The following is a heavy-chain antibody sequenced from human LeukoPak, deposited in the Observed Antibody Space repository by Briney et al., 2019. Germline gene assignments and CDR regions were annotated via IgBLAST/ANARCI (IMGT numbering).Heavy chain of an antibody. V-gene: IGHV1-18*01. D-gene: IGHD6-13*01. CDR2: ISAYNGNT. CDR1: GYTFTSYG. J-gene: IGHJ4*02. Sequence: ASVKVSCKASGYTFTSYGISWVRQAPGQGLEWMGWISAYNGNTNYAQKLQGRVTMTTDTSTSTAYMELRSLRSDDTAVYYCARDIKGGYSSSWYSFDYWGQGALVTVSS. CDR3: ARDIKGGYSSSWYSFDY.